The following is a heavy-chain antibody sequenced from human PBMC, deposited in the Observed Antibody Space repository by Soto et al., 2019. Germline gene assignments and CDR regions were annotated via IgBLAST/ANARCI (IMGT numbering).Heavy chain of an antibody. Sequence: RGESLKISCKGSGYSFTSYWIGWVRQMPGKGLEWMGIIYPGDSDTRYSPSFQGQVTISADKSISTAYLQWSSLKASDTAMYYCARQIQDFWSLRPYYYYYGMDVWGQGTTVTVSS. D-gene: IGHD3-3*01. CDR1: GYSFTSYW. CDR3: ARQIQDFWSLRPYYYYYGMDV. CDR2: IYPGDSDT. J-gene: IGHJ6*02. V-gene: IGHV5-51*01.